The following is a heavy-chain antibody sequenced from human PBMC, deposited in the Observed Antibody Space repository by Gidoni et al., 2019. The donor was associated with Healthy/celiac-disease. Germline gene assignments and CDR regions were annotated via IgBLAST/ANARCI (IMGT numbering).Heavy chain of an antibody. CDR2: VYESGSS. Sequence: QLQLRESGPGLVRPSETLSLTCVVSAGSISGNNFYWGWMRAPPGQVLEWIGSVYESGSSYYNPSLKRRIIVSVDTSKKKFSLKVKSLTAADTAVYYCVRHDIARMVYDTWGEGTLVTVSS. D-gene: IGHD2-8*01. CDR1: AGSISGNNFY. V-gene: IGHV4-39*01. J-gene: IGHJ4*02. CDR3: VRHDIARMVYDT.